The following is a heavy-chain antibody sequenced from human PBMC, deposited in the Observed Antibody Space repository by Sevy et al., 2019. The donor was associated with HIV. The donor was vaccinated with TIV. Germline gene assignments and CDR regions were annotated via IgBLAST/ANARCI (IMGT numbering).Heavy chain of an antibody. CDR2: ISGSGGYT. CDR1: DFIFRSYV. J-gene: IGHJ4*02. V-gene: IGHV3-23*01. Sequence: GGSLRLSCAASDFIFRSYVMSWVRQAPGKGLEWVSTISGSGGYTYYADSVKGRFTISRDNSKNTLELEMNSLRVEDTAVYYCAGGSWSGFDYWGQGTLVTVSS. D-gene: IGHD3-3*01. CDR3: AGGSWSGFDY.